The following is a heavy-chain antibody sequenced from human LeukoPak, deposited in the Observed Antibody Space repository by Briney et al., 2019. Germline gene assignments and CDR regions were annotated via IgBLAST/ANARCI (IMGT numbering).Heavy chain of an antibody. J-gene: IGHJ4*02. Sequence: SETLSLTCAVYGGSFSGYYWSWIRQPPGKGLEWIGEINHSGSTNYNPSLKSRVTISVDTSKNQFSLKLSSVTAADTAVYYCAIHPGPHYDFWSGYSDYWGQGALVTVSS. CDR3: AIHPGPHYDFWSGYSDY. CDR2: INHSGST. V-gene: IGHV4-34*01. CDR1: GGSFSGYY. D-gene: IGHD3-3*01.